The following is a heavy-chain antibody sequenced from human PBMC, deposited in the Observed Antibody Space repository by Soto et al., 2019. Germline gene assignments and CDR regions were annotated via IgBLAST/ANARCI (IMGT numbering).Heavy chain of an antibody. Sequence: EVQLVESGGGLVQPGGSLRLSCAASGFTFSSYAMHWVRQAPGKGLEYVSAISSNGGSTYYANSVKGRFTISRDNSKNTLYIQMGSLRAEDMAVYYCARAEKWSGSPPPYDYWGQGTLVTVSS. J-gene: IGHJ4*02. CDR1: GFTFSSYA. D-gene: IGHD3-10*01. V-gene: IGHV3-64*01. CDR3: ARAEKWSGSPPPYDY. CDR2: ISSNGGST.